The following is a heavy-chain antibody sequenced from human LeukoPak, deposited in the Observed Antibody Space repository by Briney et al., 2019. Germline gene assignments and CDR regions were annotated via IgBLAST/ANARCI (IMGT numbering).Heavy chain of an antibody. CDR3: AREGRAYYYDSSGWIDP. V-gene: IGHV4-34*01. Sequence: SETLSLTCVVYGGSFSGYYWSWIRQPPGKGLEWIGEINHSGSTNYNPSLKSRVTISVDTSKNQFSLKLSSVTAADTAVYYCAREGRAYYYDSSGWIDPWGQGTLVTVSS. D-gene: IGHD3-22*01. CDR1: GGSFSGYY. CDR2: INHSGST. J-gene: IGHJ5*02.